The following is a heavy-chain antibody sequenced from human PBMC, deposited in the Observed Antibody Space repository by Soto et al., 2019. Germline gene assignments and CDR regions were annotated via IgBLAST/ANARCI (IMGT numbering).Heavy chain of an antibody. D-gene: IGHD2-15*01. CDR1: GGSISSGGYY. CDR3: ARENLGDGSGGSCYVGYYFDY. Sequence: QVQLQESGPGLVKPSQTLSLTCTVSGGSISSGGYYWSWIRQHPGKGLEWIGYIYYSGSTYYNPSLKSRVTTAVDTSKNQSTLKLSAVTAADTAVYYCARENLGDGSGGSCYVGYYFDYWGQGTLVTVSS. V-gene: IGHV4-31*03. CDR2: IYYSGST. J-gene: IGHJ4*02.